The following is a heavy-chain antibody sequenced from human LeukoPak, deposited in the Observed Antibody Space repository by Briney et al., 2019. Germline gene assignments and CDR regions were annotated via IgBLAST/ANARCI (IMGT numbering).Heavy chain of an antibody. Sequence: ASVKVSXKASGYTFNDNYMHWVQQAPGKGLEWMGFVDPKDGETVYAENFQGRVTLTADTSTDTAYMELSSLRSEDTAIYYCTTTNVGNSPRDYWGQGSLVTVSS. CDR3: TTTNVGNSPRDY. J-gene: IGHJ4*02. CDR2: VDPKDGET. D-gene: IGHD4-23*01. CDR1: GYTFNDNY. V-gene: IGHV1-69-2*01.